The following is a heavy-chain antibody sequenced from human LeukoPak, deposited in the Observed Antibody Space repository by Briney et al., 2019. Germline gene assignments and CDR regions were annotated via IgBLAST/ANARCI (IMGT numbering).Heavy chain of an antibody. CDR3: ARDVYRGKGAFDI. D-gene: IGHD1-26*01. CDR2: IYSGVTT. V-gene: IGHV3-53*01. CDR1: GVIVSSNY. J-gene: IGHJ3*02. Sequence: PGGSLRLSCAASGVIVSSNYMSWVRQAPGKGLEWVSFIYSGVTTYYADSVKGRFTISRDSSKNTLYLQMNSLRAEDTAVYYCARDVYRGKGAFDIWGQGTMVTVSS.